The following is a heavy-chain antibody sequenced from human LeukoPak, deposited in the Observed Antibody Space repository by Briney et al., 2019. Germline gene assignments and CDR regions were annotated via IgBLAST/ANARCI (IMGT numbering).Heavy chain of an antibody. Sequence: ASVKVSCKASGGTFSSYAISWVRQAPGQGLEWMGRIIPMFGTANYAQKFQGRVTITTDESTSTAYMELRSLRSEDTAVYYCAREGIVSYGGNSIDYWGPGTLVTVSS. CDR1: GGTFSSYA. CDR2: IIPMFGTA. J-gene: IGHJ4*02. V-gene: IGHV1-69*05. D-gene: IGHD4-23*01. CDR3: AREGIVSYGGNSIDY.